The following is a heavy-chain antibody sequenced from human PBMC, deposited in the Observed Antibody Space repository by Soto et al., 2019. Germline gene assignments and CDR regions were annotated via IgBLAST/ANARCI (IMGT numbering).Heavy chain of an antibody. V-gene: IGHV3-66*01. Sequence: GGSLRLSCAASGFTVSSNYMSWVRQAPGKGLEWVSVIYSGGSTYYADSVKGRFTISRDNSKNTLYLQMNSLRAEDTAVYYCARVIRVRGVSHGRPNYYYYYMDVWGKGTTVTVSS. D-gene: IGHD3-10*01. CDR2: IYSGGST. CDR1: GFTVSSNY. CDR3: ARVIRVRGVSHGRPNYYYYYMDV. J-gene: IGHJ6*03.